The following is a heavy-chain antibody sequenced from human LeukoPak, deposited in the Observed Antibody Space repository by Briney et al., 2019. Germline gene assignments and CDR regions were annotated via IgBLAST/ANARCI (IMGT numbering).Heavy chain of an antibody. Sequence: XMGGIIPIFGTANYAQKFQGRVTITADESTSTAYMELSSLRSEDTAVYYCARDHSYSSGWYYGFEDYWGQGTLVTVSS. J-gene: IGHJ4*02. CDR2: IIPIFGTA. V-gene: IGHV1-69*01. D-gene: IGHD6-19*01. CDR3: ARDHSYSSGWYYGFEDY.